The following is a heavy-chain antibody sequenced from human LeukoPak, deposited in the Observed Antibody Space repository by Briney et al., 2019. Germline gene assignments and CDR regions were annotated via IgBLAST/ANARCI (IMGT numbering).Heavy chain of an antibody. CDR2: ISGSGGGT. D-gene: IGHD3-22*01. V-gene: IGHV3-23*01. J-gene: IGHJ4*02. CDR3: AKRGVVIRVILVGFHKEAYYFDS. Sequence: PGGSLRLSCAVSGITLSNYGMSWVRQVPGKGLEWVAGISGSGGGTNYADSVKGRFTISRDNPKNTLFLQVNNLRAEDTAVYFCAKRGVVIRVILVGFHKEAYYFDSWGQGALVTVSS. CDR1: GITLSNYG.